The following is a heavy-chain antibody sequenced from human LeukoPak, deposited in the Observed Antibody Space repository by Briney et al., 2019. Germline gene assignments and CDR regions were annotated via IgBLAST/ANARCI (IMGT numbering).Heavy chain of an antibody. V-gene: IGHV4-39*01. CDR1: GGSISSSSYY. J-gene: IGHJ5*02. CDR3: ARHGPIVVVPAAIGWFDP. CDR2: IYYSGST. D-gene: IGHD2-2*01. Sequence: SETLSLTCTVSGGSISSSSYYWGWIRQPPGKGLEWIGSIYYSGSTHYNPSLKSRVTISVDTSKNQFSLKLSSVTAADTAVYYCARHGPIVVVPAAIGWFDPWGQGTLVTVSS.